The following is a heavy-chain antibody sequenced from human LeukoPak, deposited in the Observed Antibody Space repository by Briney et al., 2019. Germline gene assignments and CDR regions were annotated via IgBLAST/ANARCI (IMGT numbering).Heavy chain of an antibody. V-gene: IGHV3-48*02. CDR1: GFTFNTYS. D-gene: IGHD2-8*01. CDR3: ARDREWAFDY. J-gene: IGHJ4*02. CDR2: INRETNLI. Sequence: PGGSLRLSCAASGFTFNTYSMNWVGQAPGKGLEWVSHINRETNLIDYADSVKGRFTISRDNAKNSLYLEMTSLRDEDTAVYYCARDREWAFDYWGQGTLVTVSS.